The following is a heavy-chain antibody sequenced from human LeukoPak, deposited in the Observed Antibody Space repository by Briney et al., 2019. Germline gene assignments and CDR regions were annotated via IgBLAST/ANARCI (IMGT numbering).Heavy chain of an antibody. Sequence: GGSLRLSCGASGFAFSSYAMNWVRQAPGKGLEWVSTISGSGISTYYADSVKGRFTISRDSSTNTLYLQMNSLRAEDTAIYYCTTSPCSGGSCFSGYLDYWGQGTLVTVSS. V-gene: IGHV3-23*01. CDR3: TTSPCSGGSCFSGYLDY. CDR2: ISGSGIST. D-gene: IGHD2-15*01. J-gene: IGHJ4*02. CDR1: GFAFSSYA.